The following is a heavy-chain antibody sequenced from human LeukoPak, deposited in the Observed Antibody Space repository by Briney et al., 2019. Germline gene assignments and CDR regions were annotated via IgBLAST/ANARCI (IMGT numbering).Heavy chain of an antibody. Sequence: PGGSLRLSCAASGFTLSSYAMSWVRQAPGKGLEWVGFIRSKAYGGTTEYAASVKGRFTISRDDSKSIAYLQMNSLKTEDTAVYYCNQKAYYYYSMDVWGQGTTVTVSS. V-gene: IGHV3-49*04. CDR3: NQKAYYYYSMDV. J-gene: IGHJ6*02. CDR1: GFTLSSYA. CDR2: IRSKAYGGTT.